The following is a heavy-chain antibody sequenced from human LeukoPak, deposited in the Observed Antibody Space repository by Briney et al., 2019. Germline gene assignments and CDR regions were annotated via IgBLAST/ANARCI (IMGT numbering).Heavy chain of an antibody. Sequence: SQTLSLTCAISGDSVSNNGAAWNWIRQSPSRGFEWLGRTYYRSKWFYDYAVSVKSRITINPHTSKNQFSLHLKSVTPEDMAMYDCARDPPNDQSFDLWGQGTLVSVSS. CDR3: ARDPPNDQSFDL. CDR1: GDSVSNNGAA. CDR2: TYYRSKWFY. D-gene: IGHD1-1*01. V-gene: IGHV6-1*01. J-gene: IGHJ5*02.